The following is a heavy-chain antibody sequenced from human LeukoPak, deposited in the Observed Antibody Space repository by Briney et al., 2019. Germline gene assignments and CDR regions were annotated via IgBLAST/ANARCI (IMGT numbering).Heavy chain of an antibody. CDR2: INSGGAP. CDR3: ARDPDGDYIGAFEF. Sequence: GGSLRLSCAASGFTFSNYAVMWVRQAPGQGLEWVSAINSGGAPRYADSVKGRFTISRDNSKNMLYLQMNSLRAEDTAQYFCARDPDGDYIGAFEFWGQGTGVTVSS. D-gene: IGHD4-17*01. J-gene: IGHJ3*01. CDR1: GFTFSNYA. V-gene: IGHV3-23*01.